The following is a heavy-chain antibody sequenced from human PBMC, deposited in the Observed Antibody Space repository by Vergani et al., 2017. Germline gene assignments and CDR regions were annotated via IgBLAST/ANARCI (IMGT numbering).Heavy chain of an antibody. CDR2: ISGSGGST. CDR3: ATGRITGSFDY. V-gene: IGHV3-23*04. CDR1: GFTFSSYA. Sequence: EVQLVETGGGLIQPGGSLRLSCAASGFTFSSYAMSWVRQAPGKGLEWVSAISGSGGSTYYADSVKGRFTISRDTSKNTLYLQMSSLRAEDTAVYYCATGRITGSFDYWGQGTLVTVSS. D-gene: IGHD1-20*01. J-gene: IGHJ4*02.